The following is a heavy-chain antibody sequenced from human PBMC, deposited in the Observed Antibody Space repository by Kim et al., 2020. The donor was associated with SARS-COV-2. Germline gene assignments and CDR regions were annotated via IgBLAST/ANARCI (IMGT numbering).Heavy chain of an antibody. CDR2: INHSGST. D-gene: IGHD6-6*01. Sequence: SETLSLTCAVYGGSFSGYYWSWIRQPPGKGLEWIGEINHSGSTNYNPSLKSRVTISVDTSKNQFSLKLSSVTAADTAVYYCARGNSSSSHDYWGQGTLVTVSS. V-gene: IGHV4-34*01. CDR3: ARGNSSSSHDY. J-gene: IGHJ4*02. CDR1: GGSFSGYY.